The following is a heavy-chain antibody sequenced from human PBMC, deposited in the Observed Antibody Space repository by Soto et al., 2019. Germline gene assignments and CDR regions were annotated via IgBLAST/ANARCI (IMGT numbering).Heavy chain of an antibody. CDR2: ISFNGLSQ. V-gene: IGHV3-30*03. CDR1: GFTFSSFA. D-gene: IGHD3-16*01. Sequence: QELLVESGGAVGQPGKSQRLSCAASGFTFSSFAMHWVRQAPGKGLEWVSVISFNGLSQFYPDSIRGRFTISRDNSKNTLYLQLDSLRPDDTAVYYCARGGRGLRGAFDVWGQGTEVSVS. CDR3: ARGGRGLRGAFDV. J-gene: IGHJ3*01.